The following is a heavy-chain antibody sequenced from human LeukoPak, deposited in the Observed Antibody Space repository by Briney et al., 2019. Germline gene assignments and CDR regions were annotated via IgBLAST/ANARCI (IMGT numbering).Heavy chain of an antibody. Sequence: SETLSLTCTVSGGSISSYCWTWIRQPPGKGLEWIGYIYYSGSTSYNPSLKSRVTISIDTSKNQFSLKLSSVTAADTAVCYCASSYGESSGYIPWAFWGQGTMVTVSS. V-gene: IGHV4-59*01. CDR3: ASSYGESSGYIPWAF. CDR2: IYYSGST. J-gene: IGHJ3*01. CDR1: GGSISSYC. D-gene: IGHD3-22*01.